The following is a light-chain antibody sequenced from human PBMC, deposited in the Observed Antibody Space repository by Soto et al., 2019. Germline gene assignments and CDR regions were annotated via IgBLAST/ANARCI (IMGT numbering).Light chain of an antibody. J-gene: IGKJ4*01. CDR1: QSVSSY. CDR2: DVS. Sequence: EVVLTQSPATLSLSPGGSATLSCRASQSVSSYLAWYQQRPGQALRLLIYDVSKRATDIPARFSGSGSGTDFTLTISSLEPEDFAIYFCHQRSNWPLTFGGGTKLEIK. CDR3: HQRSNWPLT. V-gene: IGKV3-11*01.